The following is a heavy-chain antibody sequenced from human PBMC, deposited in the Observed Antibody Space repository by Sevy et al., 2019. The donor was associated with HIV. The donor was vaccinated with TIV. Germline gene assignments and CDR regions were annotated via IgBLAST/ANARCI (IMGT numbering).Heavy chain of an antibody. V-gene: IGHV3-53*01. CDR1: EFTVSTVY. J-gene: IGHJ6*02. Sequence: GGSLRLSCAASEFTVSTVYINWLRQAPGKGLEWVSVIYSGGGTYYADSVKGRFTISRDNSKNTVYLKMSSLRVEDTAVYYCARDWGVGNYRAMDVWGQGTTVTVSS. CDR2: IYSGGGT. D-gene: IGHD3-16*01. CDR3: ARDWGVGNYRAMDV.